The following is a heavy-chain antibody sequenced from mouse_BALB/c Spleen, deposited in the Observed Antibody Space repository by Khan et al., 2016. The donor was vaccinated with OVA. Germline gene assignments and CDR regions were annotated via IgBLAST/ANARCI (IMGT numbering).Heavy chain of an antibody. Sequence: IQLVQSGPELMKPGASVKISCKASGYSFASYYIHWVMQSHGKSLEWIGYIDPFSGGTTYNQKFKGKATLTVGKSSSTAYIHLSNLTSEDSAVYYCTRHGYVACFTYWGQGTLVTVSA. CDR3: TRHGYVACFTY. J-gene: IGHJ3*01. D-gene: IGHD2-2*01. CDR1: GYSFASYY. V-gene: IGHV1S135*01. CDR2: IDPFSGGT.